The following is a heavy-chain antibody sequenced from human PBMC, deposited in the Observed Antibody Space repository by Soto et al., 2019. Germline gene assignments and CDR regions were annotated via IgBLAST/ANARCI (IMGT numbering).Heavy chain of an antibody. D-gene: IGHD6-13*01. J-gene: IGHJ3*02. Sequence: GGSLRLSCAASGFTFSSYSMNWVRQAPGKGLEWVSSISSSSSYIYYADSVKGRFTISRDNAKNSLYLQMNSLRAEDTAVYYCAIVSRQQQSYAFDIWGQGTMVTVSS. CDR1: GFTFSSYS. CDR2: ISSSSSYI. CDR3: AIVSRQQQSYAFDI. V-gene: IGHV3-21*01.